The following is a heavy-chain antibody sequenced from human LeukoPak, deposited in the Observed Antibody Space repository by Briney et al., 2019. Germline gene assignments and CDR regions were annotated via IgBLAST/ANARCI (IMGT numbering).Heavy chain of an antibody. CDR2: ISYSGSA. CDR1: GASVSSFY. CDR3: ARAGDFSFKD. J-gene: IGHJ4*02. Sequence: PSETLSLTCTVSGASVSSFYWSWIRQPPGKGLEWIGYISYSGSANYNPSLKTRVTISVDTSKNQFSLRLSSVTAADTAVYYCARAGDFSFKDWGQGTLVTVSS. D-gene: IGHD3-3*01. V-gene: IGHV4-59*02.